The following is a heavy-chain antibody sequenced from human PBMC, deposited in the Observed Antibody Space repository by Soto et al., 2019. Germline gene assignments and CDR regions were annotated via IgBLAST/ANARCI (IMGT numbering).Heavy chain of an antibody. Sequence: GGSLRLSCSASGFTFSSYAMHWVRQAPGKGLEYVSAISSNGGSTYYADSVKGRFTISRDNSKNTLYLQMSSLRAEDTAVYYCVKDRSGYHDILTGYYPLFYWGQGTLVTVSS. CDR2: ISSNGGST. J-gene: IGHJ4*02. V-gene: IGHV3-64D*08. D-gene: IGHD3-9*01. CDR3: VKDRSGYHDILTGYYPLFY. CDR1: GFTFSSYA.